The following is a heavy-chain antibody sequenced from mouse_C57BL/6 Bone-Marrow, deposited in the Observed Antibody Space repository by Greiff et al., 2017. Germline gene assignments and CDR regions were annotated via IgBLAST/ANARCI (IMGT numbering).Heavy chain of an antibody. D-gene: IGHD2-3*01. CDR1: GFSFNTYA. J-gene: IGHJ2*01. CDR3: VRHYDGYFDY. V-gene: IGHV10-1*01. Sequence: EVQGVESGGGLVQPKGSLKLSCAASGFSFNTYAMNWVRQAPGKGLEWVARIRSKSNNYATYYADAVKDRFTISRDDSESMLYLQMNNLKTEDTAMYYCVRHYDGYFDYWSQGTTLTVSS. CDR2: IRSKSNNYAT.